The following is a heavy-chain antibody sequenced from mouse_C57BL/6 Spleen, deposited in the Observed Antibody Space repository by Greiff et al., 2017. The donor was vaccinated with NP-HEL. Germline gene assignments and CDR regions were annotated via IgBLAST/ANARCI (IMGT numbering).Heavy chain of an antibody. V-gene: IGHV1-69*01. CDR3: ARSLANGDGDY. CDR2: IDPSDSYT. CDR1: GYTFTSYW. D-gene: IGHD4-1*01. Sequence: QVQLQQPGAELVMPGASVKLSCKASGYTFTSYWMHWVKQRPGQGLEWIGEIDPSDSYTNYNQKFKGKSTLTVDKSSSTAYMQLSSLTSEDSAVYYCARSLANGDGDYWGQGTTLTVSS. J-gene: IGHJ2*01.